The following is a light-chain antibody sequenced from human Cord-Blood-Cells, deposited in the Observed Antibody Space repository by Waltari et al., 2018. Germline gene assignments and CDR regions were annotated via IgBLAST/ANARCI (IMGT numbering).Light chain of an antibody. CDR2: GAT. Sequence: EIVLTQSPGTLSLSPGERATLSCRASQSVSSSYLAWYQQQPGQPPMLIIYGATSSTAGLPEWISSGWSATDSTTIISILAPEYFAVYYCQHYGSWTFGQGTKVEIK. V-gene: IGKV3-20*01. J-gene: IGKJ1*01. CDR3: QHYGSWT. CDR1: QSVSSSY.